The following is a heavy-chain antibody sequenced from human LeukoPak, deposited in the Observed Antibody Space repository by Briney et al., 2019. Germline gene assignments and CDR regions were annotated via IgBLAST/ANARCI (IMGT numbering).Heavy chain of an antibody. CDR3: ARGRTVDTAMVDNDY. Sequence: ASVRVSSKASGYTFTVYYMHSVRHAPGQGLGWGGWINPDGGDTKYAQKFEGRATMTRKKSISTAYMELSRLEFDDTAIYYCARGRTVDTAMVDNDYGGQGTLATVS. V-gene: IGHV1-2*02. CDR1: GYTFTVYY. J-gene: IGHJ4*02. D-gene: IGHD5-18*01. CDR2: INPDGGDT.